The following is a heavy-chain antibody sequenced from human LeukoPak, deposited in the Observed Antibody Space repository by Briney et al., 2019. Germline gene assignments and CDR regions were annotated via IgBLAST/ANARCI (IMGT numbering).Heavy chain of an antibody. V-gene: IGHV4-39*07. J-gene: IGHJ6*02. CDR2: IYYSGST. Sequence: SETLSLTCTVSGGSISSSSYYWGWIRQPPGKGLEWIGSIYYSGSTYYNPSLKSRVTISVDTSKNQFSLKLSSVTAADTAVYYCARVRLYCSSTSCYYYGMDVWGQGTTVTVSS. CDR3: ARVRLYCSSTSCYYYGMDV. CDR1: GGSISSSSYY. D-gene: IGHD2-2*01.